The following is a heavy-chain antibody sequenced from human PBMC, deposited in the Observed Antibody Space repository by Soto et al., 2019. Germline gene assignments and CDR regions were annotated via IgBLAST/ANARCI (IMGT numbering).Heavy chain of an antibody. Sequence: SQTLSLTCGISGDSVFSNTAAWNWIRQSPSSVLEWLGRTYYRSEWSNEYAVSVKSRITINPDTSKSQFSLQLNSVTPEDTAVYYCARGTTVKKGFDIWGQGTMVTVSS. CDR2: TYYRSEWSN. D-gene: IGHD4-17*01. J-gene: IGHJ3*02. CDR1: GDSVFSNTAA. V-gene: IGHV6-1*01. CDR3: ARGTTVKKGFDI.